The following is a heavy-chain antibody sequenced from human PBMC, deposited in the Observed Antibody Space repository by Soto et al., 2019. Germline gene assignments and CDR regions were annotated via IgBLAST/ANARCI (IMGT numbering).Heavy chain of an antibody. Sequence: SETLSLTCTVSGDSISSYSWSWIRQPPGKGLEWIGNIHYNGNTKYSPSLKSRVTMSVDTSKNHFSLKLISVTTADTAVYYCARVRNVLLWFGELLDYGMDVWGQGTTVTVS. V-gene: IGHV4-59*01. D-gene: IGHD3-10*01. CDR1: GDSISSYS. J-gene: IGHJ6*02. CDR3: ARVRNVLLWFGELLDYGMDV. CDR2: IHYNGNT.